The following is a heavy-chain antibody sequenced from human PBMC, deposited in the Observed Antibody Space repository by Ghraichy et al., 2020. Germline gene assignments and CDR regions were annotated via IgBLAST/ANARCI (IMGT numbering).Heavy chain of an antibody. V-gene: IGHV1-69*04. Sequence: SVKVSCKASGGTFSSYAISWVRQAPGQGLEWMGRIIPILGIANYAQKFQGRVTITADKSTSTAYMELSSLRSEDTAVYYCARAQGGYNFVYYYYGMDVWGQGTTVTVSS. CDR2: IIPILGIA. J-gene: IGHJ6*02. CDR1: GGTFSSYA. CDR3: ARAQGGYNFVYYYYGMDV. D-gene: IGHD5-24*01.